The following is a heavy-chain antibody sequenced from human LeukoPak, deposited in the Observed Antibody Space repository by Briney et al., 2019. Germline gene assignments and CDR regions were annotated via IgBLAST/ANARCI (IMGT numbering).Heavy chain of an antibody. CDR3: ARDLSGITGYTYGRGIDY. Sequence: GGSLRLSCAASGFTFSGYNMRWIRQAPGKGLEWASSISRSGSTKYYADSVKGRFTISRDNAKTSLYLQMNSLRAEDTAVYYCARDLSGITGYTYGRGIDYWGQGTLVTVSS. CDR1: GFTFSGYN. V-gene: IGHV3-11*04. J-gene: IGHJ4*02. CDR2: ISRSGSTK. D-gene: IGHD5-18*01.